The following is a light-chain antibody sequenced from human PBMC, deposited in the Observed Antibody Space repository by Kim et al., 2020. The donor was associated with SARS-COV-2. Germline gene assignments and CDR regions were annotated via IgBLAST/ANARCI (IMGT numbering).Light chain of an antibody. Sequence: VTRPCNRTSSSIACPYLQWYQHLPGPSPATVLDVDNHSPSPFPYRFSFSIDSSSTSASLTISGLKTDDEADYYCQSSDSSDHEVFGGGTKLTVL. CDR1: SSSIACPY. CDR2: VDN. J-gene: IGLJ3*02. CDR3: QSSDSSDHEV. V-gene: IGLV6-57*01.